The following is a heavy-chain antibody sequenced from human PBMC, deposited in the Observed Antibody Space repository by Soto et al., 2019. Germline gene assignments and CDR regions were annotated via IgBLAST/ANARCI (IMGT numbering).Heavy chain of an antibody. V-gene: IGHV3-30-3*01. CDR3: ARDTGGYHFQH. CDR2: ISYDGSNK. J-gene: IGHJ1*01. D-gene: IGHD5-12*01. CDR1: GFTFSSYA. Sequence: QVQLVESGGGVVQPGRSLRLSCAASGFTFSSYAMHWVRQAPGKGLEWVAVISYDGSNKYYADSVKGRFTISRDNSKNTLYLQMNSLRAEDTAVYYCARDTGGYHFQHWGQGTLVTVSS.